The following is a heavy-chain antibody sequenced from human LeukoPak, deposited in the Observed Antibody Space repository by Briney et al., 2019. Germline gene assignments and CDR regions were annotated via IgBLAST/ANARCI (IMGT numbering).Heavy chain of an antibody. CDR1: GFSVSSNY. V-gene: IGHV3-53*01. D-gene: IGHD1-26*01. J-gene: IGHJ4*02. CDR3: ASHWELRY. Sequence: GGSLRLSCAASGFSVSSNYMNWVRQAPGKGLEWVSVVYSGGSTYYADSVKGRFTISRDNSKNTLYLQMNNLRAEDTAAYYCASHWELRYWGQGTLVTVSS. CDR2: VYSGGST.